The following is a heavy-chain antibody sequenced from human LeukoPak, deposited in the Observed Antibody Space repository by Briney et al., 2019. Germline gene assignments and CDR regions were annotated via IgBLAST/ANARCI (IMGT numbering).Heavy chain of an antibody. CDR3: AKGAVGAPRDYFDY. V-gene: IGHV3-30*18. CDR1: GFTFSSYG. CDR2: ISYDGSNK. Sequence: PGRSLRLSCAASGFTFSSYGMHWVRQAPGKGLEWVAVISYDGSNKYYADSVKGRFTISRDNSKNTLYLQMNSLRAEDTAVYYCAKGAVGAPRDYFDYWGQGTLVTVSS. D-gene: IGHD1-26*01. J-gene: IGHJ4*02.